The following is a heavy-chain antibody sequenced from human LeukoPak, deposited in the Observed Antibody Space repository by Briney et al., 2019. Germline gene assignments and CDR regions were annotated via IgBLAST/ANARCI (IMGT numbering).Heavy chain of an antibody. Sequence: GGSLRLSCAASGFTFSDYVMGWVRQAPGKGLEWVSAISGSGGSTYYADSVKGRFTISRDNSKNTLYLQINSLRAEDTAIYYCAKDLNWGGRWGQGTLVTVSS. CDR3: AKDLNWGGR. CDR2: ISGSGGST. D-gene: IGHD7-27*01. J-gene: IGHJ4*02. V-gene: IGHV3-23*01. CDR1: GFTFSDYV.